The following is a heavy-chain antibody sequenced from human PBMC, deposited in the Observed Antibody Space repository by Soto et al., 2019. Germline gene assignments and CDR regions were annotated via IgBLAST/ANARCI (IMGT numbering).Heavy chain of an antibody. CDR2: IYPGDSDT. V-gene: IGHV5-51*01. CDR3: ARGYCTTTICDPWFDP. J-gene: IGHJ5*02. D-gene: IGHD2-2*01. CDR1: GYAFTRYF. Sequence: PGEALTLSCTGSGYAFTRYFIAWVRPLPGKGLEWMGIIYPGDSDTRYSPSFQGQVTISADKSITTAYLQWSSLKASDTAMYYCARGYCTTTICDPWFDPWGQGTLVPVS.